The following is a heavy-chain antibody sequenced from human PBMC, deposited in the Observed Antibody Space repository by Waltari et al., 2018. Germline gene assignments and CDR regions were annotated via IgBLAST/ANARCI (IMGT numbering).Heavy chain of an antibody. CDR3: ARERFRIAAARTFGLIDS. D-gene: IGHD6-13*01. J-gene: IGHJ4*02. CDR2: VDTSVNT. CDR1: CVSINSHSSF. Sequence: QMQLPESGPGLVKPSETLSLPCSVSCVSINSHSSFLRWIRQSAGKGLEWIGRVDTSVNTNYSPSLKSRVAISVDTSKNQFSLKLSSVTAADTAKYYCARERFRIAAARTFGLIDSWGQGILVTVSS. V-gene: IGHV4-61*02.